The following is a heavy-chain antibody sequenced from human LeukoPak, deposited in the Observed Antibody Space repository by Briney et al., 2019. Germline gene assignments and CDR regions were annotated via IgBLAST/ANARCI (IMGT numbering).Heavy chain of an antibody. Sequence: SETLSLTCTVSNYSVSSNVHWCWIQQSPGGVLEFIASDYQSGNPYYNPSLKSRVLLSFDPSKKELYLQIDSVTATDTALYFCASLRFGDSYFDFWGQGTQVTVSS. CDR2: DYQSGNP. CDR3: ASLRFGDSYFDF. J-gene: IGHJ4*02. D-gene: IGHD3-10*01. CDR1: NYSVSSNVH. V-gene: IGHV4-38-2*02.